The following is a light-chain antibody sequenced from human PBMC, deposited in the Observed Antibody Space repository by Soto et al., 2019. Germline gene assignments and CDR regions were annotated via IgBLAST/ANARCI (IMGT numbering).Light chain of an antibody. CDR1: SSNIGSNT. Sequence: QSVLTQAPSASGTPGQRVTISCSGSSSNIGSNTVTWYQQVPGTAPKLLIYSNDQRPSGVPDRFSGSKYGTSASLAIAGLQSEDEADYYCAAWDDSLNGWVFGGGTKVTVL. CDR2: SND. CDR3: AAWDDSLNGWV. V-gene: IGLV1-44*01. J-gene: IGLJ3*02.